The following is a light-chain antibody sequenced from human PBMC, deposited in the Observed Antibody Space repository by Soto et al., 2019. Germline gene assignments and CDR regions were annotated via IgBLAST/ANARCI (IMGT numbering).Light chain of an antibody. CDR3: SSYTTDTNWV. J-gene: IGLJ3*02. CDR2: EVN. CDR1: GSDVGSYNY. V-gene: IGLV2-14*01. Sequence: QSALTQPASVSGSPGQSITLSCIGTGSDVGSYNYVSWYQQRPGKAPKLMIYEVNNRPSGVSDRFSGSKSANTASLTISGRQSEDEATYYCSSYTTDTNWVFGGGTKLTVL.